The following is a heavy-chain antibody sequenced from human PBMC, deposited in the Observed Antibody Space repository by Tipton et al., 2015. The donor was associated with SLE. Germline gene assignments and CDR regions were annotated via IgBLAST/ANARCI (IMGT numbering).Heavy chain of an antibody. V-gene: IGHV3-13*01. CDR2: IGTAGDT. J-gene: IGHJ6*02. CDR3: ARVPSYSSSWYPTGYYYGMDV. Sequence: SLRLSCAASGFTFSSYDMHWVRQATGKGLEWVSAIGTAGDTYYPGSVKGRFTISRENAKNSLYLQMNSLRAGDTAVYYCARVPSYSSSWYPTGYYYGMDVWGQGTTVTVSS. CDR1: GFTFSSYD. D-gene: IGHD6-13*01.